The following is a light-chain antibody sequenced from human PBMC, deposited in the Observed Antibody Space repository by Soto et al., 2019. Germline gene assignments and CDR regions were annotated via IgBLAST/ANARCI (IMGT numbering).Light chain of an antibody. CDR1: QGISTY. CDR3: QQLHSYPLT. J-gene: IGKJ4*01. V-gene: IGKV1-9*01. CDR2: AAS. Sequence: IQMTQSPSSLSASVGDRVTITCRASQGISTYLAWYQQKPRKAPKLLIYAASTLQSGVPSRFSGSVSWTDFTLTISSLQPEDFATYYCQQLHSYPLTFGGGTKVDIK.